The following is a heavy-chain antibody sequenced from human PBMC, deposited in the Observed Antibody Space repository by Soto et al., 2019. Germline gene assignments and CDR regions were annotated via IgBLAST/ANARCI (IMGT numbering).Heavy chain of an antibody. CDR3: EHRRLGLRYFDWFRRPEVGAFDI. D-gene: IGHD3-9*01. CDR2: IYWDDDK. J-gene: IGHJ3*02. V-gene: IGHV2-5*02. Sequence: QITLKESGPPLVKPTQTLTLTCTFSGFSLSTSGVGVGWIRQPPGKALEWLALIYWDDDKRYSPSLKSRLTITKDTAKNPVVLTMTNMDTVDTATYYCEHRRLGLRYFDWFRRPEVGAFDIWGQGTMVTVSS. CDR1: GFSLSTSGVG.